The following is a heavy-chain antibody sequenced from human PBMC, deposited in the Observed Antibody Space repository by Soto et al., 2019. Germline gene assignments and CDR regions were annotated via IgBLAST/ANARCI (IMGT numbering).Heavy chain of an antibody. V-gene: IGHV1-8*01. CDR3: ARGVDAGVDV. CDR1: GYTFTSYD. CDR2: MSPNSGAT. J-gene: IGHJ6*02. Sequence: QVQLVQSGAEVTKPGASVKVSCKASGYTFTSYDINWVRQATGQGLEWMGWMSPNSGATGYAQKFQGRVTMTRNHSISTVYMELSNLRSEDTAIYYCARGVDAGVDVWGQGSTVTVSS. D-gene: IGHD1-1*01.